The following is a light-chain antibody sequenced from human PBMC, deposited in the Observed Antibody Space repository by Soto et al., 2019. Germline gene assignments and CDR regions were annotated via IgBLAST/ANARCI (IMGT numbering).Light chain of an antibody. CDR1: QSVSSN. V-gene: IGKV3-15*01. CDR2: DAS. Sequence: EIVMTQSPATLSVSPGERATLSCSTSQSVSSNLAWYQQKPGQAPRLLIYDASTRATGIPARFSGSGSGTEFTLTISSLQSEDFAVYYCQQYYDWPITFGQGTRLEIK. CDR3: QQYYDWPIT. J-gene: IGKJ5*01.